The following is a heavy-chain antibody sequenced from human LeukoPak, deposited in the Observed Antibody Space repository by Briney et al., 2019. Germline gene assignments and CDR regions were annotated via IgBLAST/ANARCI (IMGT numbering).Heavy chain of an antibody. CDR2: INHSGSP. CDR3: AGGRVGLGDLKD. J-gene: IGHJ4*02. V-gene: IGHV4-34*01. CDR1: GGSFSGYY. Sequence: PSETLSLTCAVYGGSFSGYYWSWIRQPPGKGLEWIGEINHSGSPNYNPSLKSRVTISVDTSKNQFSLKLSSVTPADTAVYYCAGGRVGLGDLKDWGQETLVTVSS. D-gene: IGHD3-16*01.